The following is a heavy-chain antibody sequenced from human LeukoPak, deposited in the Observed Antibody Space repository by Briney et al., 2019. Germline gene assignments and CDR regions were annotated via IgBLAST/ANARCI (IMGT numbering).Heavy chain of an antibody. D-gene: IGHD4-17*01. CDR3: ARGGDYKNDY. Sequence: TGGSLRLSCAASGVTFSSYWMHWVRQTPGKGLVWVSRINGAGSSISYADSVKGRVTISRENAKNTLYLEMKNLRAEDTAVYYCARGGDYKNDYWGQGTLATVPS. V-gene: IGHV3-74*01. CDR1: GVTFSSYW. J-gene: IGHJ4*02. CDR2: INGAGSSI.